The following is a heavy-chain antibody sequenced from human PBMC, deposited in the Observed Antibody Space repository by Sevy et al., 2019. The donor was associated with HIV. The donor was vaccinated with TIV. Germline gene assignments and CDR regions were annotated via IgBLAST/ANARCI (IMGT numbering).Heavy chain of an antibody. Sequence: GGSLRLSCAASGFTFSSYAMHWVRQAPGKGLEWVAVISYDGSNKYYADSVKGRFTISRDNSKNTLYLQMNSLRAEDTAVYYCGGIGGEGGYSYGPIDYWGQGTLVTVSS. J-gene: IGHJ4*02. D-gene: IGHD5-18*01. CDR3: GGIGGEGGYSYGPIDY. CDR1: GFTFSSYA. V-gene: IGHV3-30-3*01. CDR2: ISYDGSNK.